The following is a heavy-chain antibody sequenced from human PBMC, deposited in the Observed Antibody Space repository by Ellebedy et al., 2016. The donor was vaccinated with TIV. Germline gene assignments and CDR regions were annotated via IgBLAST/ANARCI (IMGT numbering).Heavy chain of an antibody. D-gene: IGHD1-14*01. CDR1: GYSFTSYW. V-gene: IGHV5-51*01. J-gene: IGHJ4*02. Sequence: PGGSLRLSCKGSGYSFTSYWIGWVRQMPGKGLEWMGIIYPGDSDTRYSPSFQGQVTISADKSTSTAYLQWSSLKASATAMYYCARDSGLDYWGQGTLVTVSS. CDR3: ARDSGLDY. CDR2: IYPGDSDT.